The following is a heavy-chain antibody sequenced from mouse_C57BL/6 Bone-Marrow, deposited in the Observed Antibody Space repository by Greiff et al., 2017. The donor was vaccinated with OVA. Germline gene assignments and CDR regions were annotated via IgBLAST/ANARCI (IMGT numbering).Heavy chain of an antibody. Sequence: VQLQESGGGLVKPAGSLSLSCAASGFTFSDYGVHWVRQAPEKGLEWVAYISSGSSTIYYAATVTGRFTISRDNAKNTLFLQMTSLRSEDTAMDYCAREAPYAMDYWGQGTSVTVSS. J-gene: IGHJ4*01. V-gene: IGHV5-17*01. CDR1: GFTFSDYG. CDR2: ISSGSSTI. CDR3: AREAPYAMDY.